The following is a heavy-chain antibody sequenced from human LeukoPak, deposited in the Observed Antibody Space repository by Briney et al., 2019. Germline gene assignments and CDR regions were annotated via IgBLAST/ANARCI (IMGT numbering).Heavy chain of an antibody. CDR1: GFTFSSYA. Sequence: GGSLRLSCAASGFTFSSYAMSWVRQAPGKGLEWVAVIWYDGSNKYYADSVKGRFTISRDNSKNTLYLQMNSLRAEDTAVYCCARDAYDSSGYGLFQHWGQGTLVTVSS. CDR2: IWYDGSNK. CDR3: ARDAYDSSGYGLFQH. J-gene: IGHJ1*01. V-gene: IGHV3-33*08. D-gene: IGHD3-22*01.